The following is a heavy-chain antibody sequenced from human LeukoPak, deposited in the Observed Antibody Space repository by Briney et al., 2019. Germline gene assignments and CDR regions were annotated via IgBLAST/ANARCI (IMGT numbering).Heavy chain of an antibody. V-gene: IGHV1-8*01. CDR2: MNPNSGNT. Sequence: ASVKVSCKASGYTFTGYYMHWVRQAPGQGLEWMGWMNPNSGNTGYARKFQGRVTMTRNTSISTAYMELSSLRSEDTAVYYCARGRWYYDYVWGSYRYYYFDYWGQGTLVTVSS. D-gene: IGHD3-16*02. CDR1: GYTFTGYY. CDR3: ARGRWYYDYVWGSYRYYYFDY. J-gene: IGHJ4*02.